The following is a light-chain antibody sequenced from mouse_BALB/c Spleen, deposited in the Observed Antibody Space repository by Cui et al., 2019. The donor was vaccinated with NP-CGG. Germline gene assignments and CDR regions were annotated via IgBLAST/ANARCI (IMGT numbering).Light chain of an antibody. CDR2: GTN. J-gene: IGLJ1*01. Sequence: QAVVTQASAPRTSPGDTLTLTCRPSTGAVTTSSYANWVQEKPDHLFTGLIGGTNNRAPGVPARFSGSLIGDKAALTITGAQTEDEAIYFCALWYSNHWVFGGGTKLTVL. CDR3: ALWYSNHWV. V-gene: IGLV1*01. CDR1: TGAVTTSSY.